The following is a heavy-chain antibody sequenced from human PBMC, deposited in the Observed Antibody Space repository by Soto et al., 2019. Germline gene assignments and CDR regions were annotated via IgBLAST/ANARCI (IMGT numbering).Heavy chain of an antibody. V-gene: IGHV4-31*03. CDR3: ARGGARITIFPNWFDP. J-gene: IGHJ5*02. Sequence: SETLSLTCPVSGGSISSGGYYWSWIRQHPGKGLEWIGYIYYSGSTYYNPSLKSRVTISVDTSKNQFSLKLSSVTAADTAVYYCARGGARITIFPNWFDPWGQGTLVTVSS. CDR1: GGSISSGGYY. CDR2: IYYSGST. D-gene: IGHD3-9*01.